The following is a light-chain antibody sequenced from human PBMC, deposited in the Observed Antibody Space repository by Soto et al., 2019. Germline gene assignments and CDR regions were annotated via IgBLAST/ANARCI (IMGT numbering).Light chain of an antibody. CDR1: SSNIGAGYD. V-gene: IGLV1-40*01. J-gene: IGLJ2*01. CDR3: QSDDSSLSGLV. CDR2: GNS. Sequence: QPVLTQPPSVSGAPGQRVTISCTGSSSNIGAGYDVHWYQQLPGTAPKLLIYGNSNRPSGVPDRFSGSKSGTSASLAITGLQAEDEADYYCQSDDSSLSGLVFGGGTKVTVL.